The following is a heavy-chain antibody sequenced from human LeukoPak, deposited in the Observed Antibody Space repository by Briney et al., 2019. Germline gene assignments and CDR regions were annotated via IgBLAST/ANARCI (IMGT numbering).Heavy chain of an antibody. CDR2: INPNTGGA. J-gene: IGHJ4*02. CDR3: ARDYDDLDC. D-gene: IGHD4-17*01. Sequence: ASVKVSCKASGYTFTDNSIHWVRQAPGQGLEWMGWINPNTGGAYPTRSFQGRVTMTRDTSRNTVYMELNRLTSGDTAMYYCARDYDDLDCWGQGTLVTVSS. CDR1: GYTFTDNS. V-gene: IGHV1-2*02.